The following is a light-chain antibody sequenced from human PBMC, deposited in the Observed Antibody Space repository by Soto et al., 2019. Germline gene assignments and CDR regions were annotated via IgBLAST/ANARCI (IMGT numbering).Light chain of an antibody. CDR1: QSVRSN. CDR2: GAS. V-gene: IGKV3-20*01. CDR3: QRYGSSPPHT. Sequence: EVVMTQSPATLSVSPGERVTLSCRASQSVRSNLAWYQQKPGQAPRLLISGASIRATGIPDRFSGSGSGTDFTLTISRLESEDFAVYYCQRYGSSPPHTFGQGTKLEIK. J-gene: IGKJ2*01.